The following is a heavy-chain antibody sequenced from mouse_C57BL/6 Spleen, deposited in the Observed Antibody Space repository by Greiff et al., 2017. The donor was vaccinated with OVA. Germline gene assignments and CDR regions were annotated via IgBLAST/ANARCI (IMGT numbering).Heavy chain of an antibody. CDR3: AEYYGSSPWFAY. D-gene: IGHD1-1*01. CDR2: INPNNGGT. J-gene: IGHJ3*01. V-gene: IGHV1-26*01. CDR1: GYTFTDYY. Sequence: EVQLQQSGPELVKPGASVKISCKASGYTFTDYYMNWVKQSHGKSLEWIGDINPNNGGTSYNQKFKGKATLTVDESSSTAYMELRSLTSEDSAVYYCAEYYGSSPWFAYWGQGTLVTVSA.